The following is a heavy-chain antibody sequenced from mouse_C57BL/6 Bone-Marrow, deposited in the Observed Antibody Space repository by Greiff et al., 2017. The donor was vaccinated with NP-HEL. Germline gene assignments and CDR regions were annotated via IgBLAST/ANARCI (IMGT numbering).Heavy chain of an antibody. J-gene: IGHJ4*01. CDR2: INPNNGGT. CDR3: ASEERWLRRAGDY. V-gene: IGHV1-26*01. Sequence: VQLQQSGPELVKPGASVKISCKASGYTFTDYYMNWVKQSHGKSLEWIGDINPNNGGTSYNQKFKGKATLTVDKSSSTAYMELRSLTSEDSAVYYCASEERWLRRAGDYWGQGTSVTVSS. CDR1: GYTFTDYY. D-gene: IGHD2-2*01.